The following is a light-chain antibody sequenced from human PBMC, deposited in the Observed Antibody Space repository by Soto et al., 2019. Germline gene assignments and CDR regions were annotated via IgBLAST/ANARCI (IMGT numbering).Light chain of an antibody. CDR3: QQYGSSPGT. CDR2: DAS. V-gene: IGKV1-5*01. CDR1: QSVSYW. Sequence: DIQMTQSPSTLSTSVGARVTITCRASQSVSYWLAWYQKKPGKAPNLLIYDASILASGVPSRFSGGGFGTEFTLNISSLQPEDFAVYYCQQYGSSPGTFGGGTKVEIK. J-gene: IGKJ4*01.